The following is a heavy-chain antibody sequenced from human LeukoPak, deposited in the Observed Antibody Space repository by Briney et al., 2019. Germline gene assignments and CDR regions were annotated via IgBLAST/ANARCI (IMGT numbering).Heavy chain of an antibody. D-gene: IGHD1-26*01. CDR2: IFFTGTT. J-gene: IGHJ6*02. Sequence: PSETLSLTCTLSGGSISNYYWSWIRQPPGGGLEWIGYIFFTGTTKYNPSLQSRVTMSIDTTWNHFSLKLTSATAADTAVYYCARAPPGATYYYGMDVWGQGTTVTVSS. V-gene: IGHV4-59*12. CDR3: ARAPPGATYYYGMDV. CDR1: GGSISNYY.